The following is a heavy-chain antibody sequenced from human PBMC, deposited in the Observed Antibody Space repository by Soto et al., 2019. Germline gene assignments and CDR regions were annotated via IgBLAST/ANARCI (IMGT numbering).Heavy chain of an antibody. Sequence: GESLKISCQGSGYSFTIYWIGWVRQMPGKGLEWMCIIYPGDSDTRYSPSFQGQVTISADKSISTAYLQWSSLKASDTAMYYCARQGFASTLDGRGQGTTVTVSS. D-gene: IGHD2-21*01. CDR2: IYPGDSDT. V-gene: IGHV5-51*01. CDR1: GYSFTIYW. J-gene: IGHJ6*02. CDR3: ARQGFASTLDG.